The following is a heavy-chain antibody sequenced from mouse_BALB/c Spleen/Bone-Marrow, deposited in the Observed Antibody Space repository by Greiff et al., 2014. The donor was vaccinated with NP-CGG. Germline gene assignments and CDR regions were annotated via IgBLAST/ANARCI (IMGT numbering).Heavy chain of an antibody. V-gene: IGHV1-62-2*01. D-gene: IGHD1-1*01. CDR3: ARHGYGSSAWFAY. Sequence: VKLVESGAGLVKPGASVKLSRKASGYTFTEYIIHWVKQRSGQGLEWIGWFYPGSGSIKYNEKFKDKATLTADKSSSTVYMELSRLTSEDSAVYFCARHGYGSSAWFAYWGQGTLVTVSA. CDR2: FYPGSGSI. CDR1: GYTFTEYI. J-gene: IGHJ3*01.